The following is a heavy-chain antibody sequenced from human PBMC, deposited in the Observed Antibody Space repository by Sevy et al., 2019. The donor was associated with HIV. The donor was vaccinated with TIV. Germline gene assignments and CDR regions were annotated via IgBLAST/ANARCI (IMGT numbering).Heavy chain of an antibody. CDR1: GFTFSSYW. Sequence: GGSLRLSCAASGFTFSSYWMSWVRQAPGKGLEWVANIKQAGSEKYYVDSVKGRFTISRDNAKNSLYLQMNSLRAEDPAEYYCAREGRRDYDFWSGYYPPNYYFNGMDIWGQGTTVTVSS. D-gene: IGHD3-3*01. CDR3: AREGRRDYDFWSGYYPPNYYFNGMDI. CDR2: IKQAGSEK. V-gene: IGHV3-7*01. J-gene: IGHJ6*02.